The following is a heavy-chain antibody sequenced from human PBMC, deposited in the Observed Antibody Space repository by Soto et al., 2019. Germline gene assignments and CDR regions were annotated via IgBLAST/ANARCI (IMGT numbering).Heavy chain of an antibody. D-gene: IGHD1-7*01. CDR3: ARNYAGLGY. V-gene: IGHV3-74*03. CDR2: INNDGSYT. CDR1: GFTFSTYG. J-gene: IGHJ4*02. Sequence: GGSLRLSCAASGFTFSTYGMLWVRQAPGKGLVWVSYINNDGSYTTYADSVKGRFTISRDNAENTLYLQMNSLRAEDTAVYYCARNYAGLGYWCQGTLVTVSS.